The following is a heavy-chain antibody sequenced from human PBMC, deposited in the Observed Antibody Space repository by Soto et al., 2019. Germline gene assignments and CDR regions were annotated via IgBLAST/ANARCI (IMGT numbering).Heavy chain of an antibody. J-gene: IGHJ6*02. V-gene: IGHV3-11*06. D-gene: IGHD6-19*01. CDR1: GFTFSDYY. Sequence: GGSLRLSCAASGFTFSDYYMSWIRQAPGKGLEWVSYISSSSSYTNYADSVKGRFTISRDNAKNSLYLQMNSLRAEDTAVYYCARLAVAHYGMDVWGQGTTVTVS. CDR3: ARLAVAHYGMDV. CDR2: ISSSSSYT.